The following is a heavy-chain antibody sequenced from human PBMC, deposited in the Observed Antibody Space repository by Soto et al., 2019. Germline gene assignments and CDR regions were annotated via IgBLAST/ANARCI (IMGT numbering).Heavy chain of an antibody. D-gene: IGHD3-22*01. J-gene: IGHJ1*01. CDR1: GFTFNNYV. Sequence: QVQLVESGGDVVQPGRSLRLSCAVSGFTFNNYVIHWVRHAPGKGLEWVAVTASDGNKIYADSVKDRFTISRDSPNNKVNLEMNSLRSEDTAVYYCAREDESSGYAGTFRHWGQGTLVTVSP. CDR3: AREDESSGYAGTFRH. CDR2: TASDGNK. V-gene: IGHV3-30-3*01.